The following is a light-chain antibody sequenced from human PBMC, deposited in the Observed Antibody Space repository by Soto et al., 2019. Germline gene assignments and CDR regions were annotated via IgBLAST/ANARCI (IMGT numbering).Light chain of an antibody. J-gene: IGLJ1*01. Sequence: QSVLTQPPSVSAAPGQKVTISCSGTSSNIGNNYVSWYQQLPGTAPKLLIYDNNKRPSGIPDRFSGSKSGTSATLGITGLQTGDEADYYCGTWDSSLSVHVFGTRTKLTVL. V-gene: IGLV1-51*01. CDR1: SSNIGNNY. CDR2: DNN. CDR3: GTWDSSLSVHV.